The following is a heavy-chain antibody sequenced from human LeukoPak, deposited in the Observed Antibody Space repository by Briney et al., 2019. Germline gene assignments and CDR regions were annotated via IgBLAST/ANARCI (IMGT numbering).Heavy chain of an antibody. CDR1: GFTFSSYS. CDR3: ARDSVEMATITPFDY. CDR2: ISSSSSTI. J-gene: IGHJ4*02. V-gene: IGHV3-48*04. Sequence: GGSLRLSCAASGFTFSSYSMNWVRQAPGKGLEWVSYISSSSSTIYYADSVKGRFTISRDNAKNSLYLQMNSLRAEDTAVYYCARDSVEMATITPFDYGGQGTLVTVSS. D-gene: IGHD5-24*01.